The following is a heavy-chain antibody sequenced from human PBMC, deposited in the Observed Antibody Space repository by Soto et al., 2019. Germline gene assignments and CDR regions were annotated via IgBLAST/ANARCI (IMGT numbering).Heavy chain of an antibody. J-gene: IGHJ6*02. CDR1: GYSFTSYW. CDR2: IYPGDSDT. D-gene: IGHD5-18*01. Sequence: GESLKISCKGSGYSFTSYWIGWVRQMPGKGLEWMGIIYPGDSDTRYSPSFQGQVTISADKSVSTAYLQWSSLKASDTAMYYCATGGYSYGYYYYGMDVWGQGTTVTVSS. CDR3: ATGGYSYGYYYYGMDV. V-gene: IGHV5-51*01.